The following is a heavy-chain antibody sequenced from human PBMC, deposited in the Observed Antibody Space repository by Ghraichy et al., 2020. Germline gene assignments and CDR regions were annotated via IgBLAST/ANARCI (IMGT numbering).Heavy chain of an antibody. V-gene: IGHV4-39*01. Sequence: SETLSLTCTVSGGSISSSSYYWGWIRQPPGKGLEWIGSIYYSGSTYYNPSLKSRVTISVDTSKNQFSLKLSSVTAADTAVYYCARHVGIAVAGTTGPFDYWGQGTLVTVSS. CDR1: GGSISSSSYY. CDR3: ARHVGIAVAGTTGPFDY. J-gene: IGHJ4*02. D-gene: IGHD6-19*01. CDR2: IYYSGST.